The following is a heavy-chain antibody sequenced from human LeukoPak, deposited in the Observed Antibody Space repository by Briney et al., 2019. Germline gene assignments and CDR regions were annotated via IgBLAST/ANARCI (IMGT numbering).Heavy chain of an antibody. CDR3: ANQANNYPRSPLDH. J-gene: IGHJ4*02. D-gene: IGHD4-11*01. Sequence: GGSLRLSCAASGFTFSSYGMHWVRQAPGKGLEWVAVISYDGSNKYYADSVKGRFTISRDNSKNTLYLQMNSLRAEDTAVYYCANQANNYPRSPLDHWGQGTLVTVSS. CDR2: ISYDGSNK. CDR1: GFTFSSYG. V-gene: IGHV3-30*18.